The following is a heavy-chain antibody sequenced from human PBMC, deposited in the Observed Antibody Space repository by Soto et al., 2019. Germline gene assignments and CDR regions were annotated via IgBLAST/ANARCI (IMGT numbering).Heavy chain of an antibody. V-gene: IGHV3-30*18. D-gene: IGHD6-13*01. CDR1: GFTFSSYG. J-gene: IGHJ4*02. Sequence: PGGSLRLSCAASGFTFSSYGMHWVRQAPGKGLEWVAVISYDGSNKYYADSVKGRFTISRDNSKNTLYLQMNSLRAEDTAVYYCAKDPGGYSSSWYYFDYWGQGTLVTVSS. CDR2: ISYDGSNK. CDR3: AKDPGGYSSSWYYFDY.